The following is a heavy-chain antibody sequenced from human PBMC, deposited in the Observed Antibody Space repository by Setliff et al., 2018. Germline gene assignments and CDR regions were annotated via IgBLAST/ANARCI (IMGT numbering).Heavy chain of an antibody. CDR1: GGSISTYY. CDR2: IYNSGST. Sequence: PSETLSLTCTFSGGSISTYYWSWIRQPPGKGLEWIGYIYNSGSTNYNPSLKSRVTISVDTSKSQLSLKLTSVTAADTAVYYCARESYYYYMDVWGKGTTVTVSS. V-gene: IGHV4-59*01. CDR3: ARESYYYYMDV. J-gene: IGHJ6*03.